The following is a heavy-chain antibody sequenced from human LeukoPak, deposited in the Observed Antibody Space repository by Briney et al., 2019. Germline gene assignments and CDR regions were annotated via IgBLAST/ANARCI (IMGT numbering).Heavy chain of an antibody. J-gene: IGHJ3*01. Sequence: GGSLRLSCTASGFTFNNYAMSWVRQAPEKGLGWVSATGPSGSTTYYADSVKGRFTISRDNSKNTLYLQMSSLRAEDTALYYCARQEGDTTMVRKTLYAFDFWGQGTPVSVSS. CDR1: GFTFNNYA. V-gene: IGHV3-23*01. CDR2: TGPSGSTT. CDR3: ARQEGDTTMVRKTLYAFDF. D-gene: IGHD3-10*01.